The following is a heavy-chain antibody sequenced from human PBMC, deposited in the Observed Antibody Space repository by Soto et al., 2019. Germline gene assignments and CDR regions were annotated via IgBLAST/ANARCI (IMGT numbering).Heavy chain of an antibody. CDR3: ARTLFDRAYTWRNFDL. J-gene: IGHJ2*01. V-gene: IGHV5-10-1*01. Sequence: GESLKISCKGSGYSFTIYWITWVRQMPGKGLEWMGTIAPSDSYTTYSPSFQGHVTISADKSISTAYLQWNSLKASDTAMYFCARTLFDRAYTWRNFDLWDRGTLVTVSS. CDR1: GYSFTIYW. D-gene: IGHD1-1*01. CDR2: IAPSDSYT.